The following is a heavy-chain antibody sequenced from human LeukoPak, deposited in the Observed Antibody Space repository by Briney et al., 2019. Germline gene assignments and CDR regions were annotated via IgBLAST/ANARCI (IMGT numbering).Heavy chain of an antibody. D-gene: IGHD6-6*01. CDR2: ITSSSSYI. J-gene: IGHJ4*02. CDR1: GFTFSTYN. Sequence: PGGSLRLSCAASGFTFSTYNMNWVRQAPGKGLEWVSSITSSSSYIYYADSVKGRFTISRDNAKNSLYLQMNSLRAEDTAVYYCARAKGSSIGNDYWGQGTLVTVSS. CDR3: ARAKGSSIGNDY. V-gene: IGHV3-21*01.